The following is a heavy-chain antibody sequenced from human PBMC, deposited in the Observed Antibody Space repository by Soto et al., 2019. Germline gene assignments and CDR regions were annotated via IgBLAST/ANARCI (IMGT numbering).Heavy chain of an antibody. CDR3: AKVPLAYCGGDCYVDY. J-gene: IGHJ4*02. CDR1: GFTFSSYA. CDR2: ISGSGGST. Sequence: GGSLRLSCAASGFTFSSYAMSWVRQAPGKGLEWVSAISGSGGSTYYADSVKGRFTISRDNSENTLYLQMNSLRAEDTAVYYCAKVPLAYCGGDCYVDYWGQGTLVTVSS. D-gene: IGHD2-21*02. V-gene: IGHV3-23*01.